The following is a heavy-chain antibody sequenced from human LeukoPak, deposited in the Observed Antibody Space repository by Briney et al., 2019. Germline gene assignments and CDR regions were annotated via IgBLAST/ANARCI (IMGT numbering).Heavy chain of an antibody. CDR3: ARGPVRVVPAAILNYFDY. CDR1: GYTFTSYY. CDR2: INPNSGGT. V-gene: IGHV1-2*02. Sequence: GASVKVSCKASGYTFTSYYMHWVRQAPGQGLEWMGWINPNSGGTNYAQKFQGRVTMTRDTSISTAYMELSRLRSDDTAVYYCARGPVRVVPAAILNYFDYWGQGTLVTVSS. J-gene: IGHJ4*02. D-gene: IGHD2-2*01.